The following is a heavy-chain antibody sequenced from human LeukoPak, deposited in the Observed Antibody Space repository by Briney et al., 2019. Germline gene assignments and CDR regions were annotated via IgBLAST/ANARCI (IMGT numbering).Heavy chain of an antibody. V-gene: IGHV1-18*04. CDR2: ISAYNGNT. J-gene: IGHJ4*02. CDR1: GYSFTSYW. CDR3: ARVVDTAMGLDY. Sequence: GESLKISCKGSGYSFTSYWIGWVRQAPGQGLEWMGWISAYNGNTNYAQKLQGRVTMTTDTSTSTAYMELRSLRSDDTAVYYCARVVDTAMGLDYWGQGTLVTVSS. D-gene: IGHD5-18*01.